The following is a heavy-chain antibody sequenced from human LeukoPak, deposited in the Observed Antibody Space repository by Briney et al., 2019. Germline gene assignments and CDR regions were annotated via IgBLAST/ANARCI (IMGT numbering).Heavy chain of an antibody. V-gene: IGHV4-39*01. Sequence: PSETLSLTCTVSSGSISSSSYYWGWIRHPPGKGLEGIGSINYSGSTYYNPSLKSRVTISVDTSKNQFSLKLSSVAAADTAVYYCARHHAGLYCSSTSCLNWFDPWGQGTLVTVSS. D-gene: IGHD2-2*01. CDR3: ARHHAGLYCSSTSCLNWFDP. J-gene: IGHJ5*02. CDR2: INYSGST. CDR1: SGSISSSSYY.